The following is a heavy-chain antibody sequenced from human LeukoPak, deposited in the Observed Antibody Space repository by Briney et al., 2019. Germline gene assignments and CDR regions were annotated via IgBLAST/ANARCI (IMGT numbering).Heavy chain of an antibody. J-gene: IGHJ4*02. D-gene: IGHD3-3*01. CDR1: GFTFSSYS. V-gene: IGHV3-21*01. CDR3: AAYYDFWSGSLY. Sequence: GGSLRLSCAASGFTFSSYSMNWVRQAPGKGLEWVSSISSSSSYIYYADSVRGRFTISRDNAKNSLYLQMNGLRAEDTAVYYCAAYYDFWSGSLYWGQGTLVTVSS. CDR2: ISSSSSYI.